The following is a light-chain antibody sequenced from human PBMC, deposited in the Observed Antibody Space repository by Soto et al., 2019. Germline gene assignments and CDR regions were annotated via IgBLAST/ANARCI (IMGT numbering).Light chain of an antibody. CDR3: CSYVDNSAYV. CDR1: SSNIGKYNL. J-gene: IGLJ1*01. CDR2: EGS. Sequence: QSALTQPASVSGSPGQSITISCTGTSSNIGKYNLVSWYQQHPGKAPKLMIYEGSKRPSGVSNRFSGSKSGNTASLTISGLQAGDEADYYCCSYVDNSAYVFGTGTRSPS. V-gene: IGLV2-23*01.